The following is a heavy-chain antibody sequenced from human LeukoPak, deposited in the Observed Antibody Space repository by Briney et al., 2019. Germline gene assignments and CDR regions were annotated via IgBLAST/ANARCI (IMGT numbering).Heavy chain of an antibody. J-gene: IGHJ4*02. CDR2: IYYSGST. Sequence: PSETLSLTCTVSGCSISSSSYYWGWIRQPPGKGLEWIGSIYYSGSTYYNPSLKSRVTISVDTSKNQFSLKLSSVTAADTAVYYCARQVGSSWYESAYYFDYWGQGTLVTVSS. CDR3: ARQVGSSWYESAYYFDY. CDR1: GCSISSSSYY. D-gene: IGHD6-13*01. V-gene: IGHV4-39*01.